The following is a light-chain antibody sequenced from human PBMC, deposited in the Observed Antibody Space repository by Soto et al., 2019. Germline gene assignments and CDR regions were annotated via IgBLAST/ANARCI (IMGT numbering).Light chain of an antibody. CDR3: QVWDSSSDQYV. V-gene: IGLV3-21*02. CDR2: DCS. CDR1: NIGSIG. Sequence: SYELTQPPSVSVAPGQTATITGGGNNIGSIGVRWYQQNPGQAPVLGVYDCSDRPSVIPERYSGSISGNTANLTISRVEAGDEADYYCQVWDSSSDQYVFATGTKVTVL. J-gene: IGLJ1*01.